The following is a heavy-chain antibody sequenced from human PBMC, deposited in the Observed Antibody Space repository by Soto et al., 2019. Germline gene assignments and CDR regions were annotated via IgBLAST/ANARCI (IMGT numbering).Heavy chain of an antibody. V-gene: IGHV3-33*01. Sequence: QVQLAESGGGVAQPGSSLRLSCVASGFTFSRYGMHWVRQAPGKGLEWVLGIWNDGSYKDYEESVKGRFSVYRDNSKNTLYLQMNSLRAEYTAVYYCARSFGMAGRYFYYYGFDVWGQGTPVTVSS. CDR3: ARSFGMAGRYFYYYGFDV. J-gene: IGHJ6*02. CDR1: GFTFSRYG. D-gene: IGHD6-13*01. CDR2: IWNDGSYK.